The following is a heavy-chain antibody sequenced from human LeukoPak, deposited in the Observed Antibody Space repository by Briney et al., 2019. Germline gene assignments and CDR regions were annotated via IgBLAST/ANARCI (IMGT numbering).Heavy chain of an antibody. CDR2: ISGNGGST. Sequence: GGSLRLSCAASGFTFSSYAMSWVRQAPGKGLEWVSAISGNGGSTYYADSVKGRFAISRDNSKNTLYLQMNSLRAEDTAVYYCARDSHPDGWFDPWGQGTLVTVSS. CDR1: GFTFSSYA. J-gene: IGHJ5*02. CDR3: ARDSHPDGWFDP. V-gene: IGHV3-23*01.